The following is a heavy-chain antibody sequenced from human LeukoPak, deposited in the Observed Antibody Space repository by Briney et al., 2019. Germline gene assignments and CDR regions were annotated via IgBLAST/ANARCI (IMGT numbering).Heavy chain of an antibody. J-gene: IGHJ6*02. CDR1: GFTFSSYD. CDR2: IGTAGDT. Sequence: GGSLRLSCAASGFTFSSYDMHRVRQATGKGLEWVSAIGTAGDTYYPGSVKGRFTISRENAKNSLYLQMNSLRAEDTAVYYCARDRVLRYFDWPRIYYYYGMDVWGQGTTVTVSS. CDR3: ARDRVLRYFDWPRIYYYYGMDV. D-gene: IGHD3-9*01. V-gene: IGHV3-13*01.